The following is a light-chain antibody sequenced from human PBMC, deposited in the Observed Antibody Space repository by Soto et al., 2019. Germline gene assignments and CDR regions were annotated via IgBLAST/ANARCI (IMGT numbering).Light chain of an antibody. V-gene: IGKV4-1*01. CDR3: QKHGDSPIT. J-gene: IGKJ5*01. Sequence: DIVMTQSPYSLAVSLGERDTINCKSSQSVLYSSNNKNHLAWYQQKPGQAPRILIYGESSRATGIPARFSGSGSGTDLSLTISRLEPEDFAVYYCQKHGDSPITCGQGTRLEIK. CDR1: QSVLYSSNNKNH. CDR2: GES.